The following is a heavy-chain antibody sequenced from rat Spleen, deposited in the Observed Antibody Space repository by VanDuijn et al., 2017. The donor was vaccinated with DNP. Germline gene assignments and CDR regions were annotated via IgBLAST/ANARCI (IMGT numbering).Heavy chain of an antibody. Sequence: EVKFVESGGGLVQPGRSLKLSCAASGFNFNDCWMGWVRQAPGKGLEWIGEINKDSSTINSSPSLRERFTISRDNAQNSLYLQMSKVGSDDTAIYYWARKSSKGWFYDFWGPGTMVTVSS. CDR1: GFNFNDCW. D-gene: IGHD3-1*01. V-gene: IGHV4-2*01. CDR3: ARKSSKGWFYDF. J-gene: IGHJ1*01. CDR2: INKDSSTI.